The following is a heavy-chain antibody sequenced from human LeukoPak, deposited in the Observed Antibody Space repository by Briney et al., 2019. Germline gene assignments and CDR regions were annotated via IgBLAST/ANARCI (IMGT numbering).Heavy chain of an antibody. Sequence: GGSLRLSCAASGFTFSSYGMHWVRQAPGKGLEWVAVIWYDGSNKYYADSVKGRFTISRDNSKNTLYLQMNSLRGEDTAVYYCARYYYDSSGYDYWGQGTLVTVSS. CDR1: GFTFSSYG. CDR2: IWYDGSNK. V-gene: IGHV3-33*01. CDR3: ARYYYDSSGYDY. D-gene: IGHD3-22*01. J-gene: IGHJ4*02.